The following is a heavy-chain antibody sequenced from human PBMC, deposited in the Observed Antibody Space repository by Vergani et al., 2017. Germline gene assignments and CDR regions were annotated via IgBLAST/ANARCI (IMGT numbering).Heavy chain of an antibody. Sequence: QVQLVQSGAEVKKPGSSVKVSCKASGGTFSSYAISWVRQAPGQGLEWMGGIIPIFGTANYAQKFQGRVTITADESTSTAYMELSSLRSEDTAVYYCARGSGIVVAPYYYYYGMDVWGQGTTVTVSS. J-gene: IGHJ6*02. CDR2: IIPIFGTA. CDR3: ARGSGIVVAPYYYYYGMDV. CDR1: GGTFSSYA. V-gene: IGHV1-69*12. D-gene: IGHD3-22*01.